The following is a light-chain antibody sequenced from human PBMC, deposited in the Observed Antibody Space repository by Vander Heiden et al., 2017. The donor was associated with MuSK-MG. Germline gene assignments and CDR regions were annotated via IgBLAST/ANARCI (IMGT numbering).Light chain of an antibody. CDR3: CASAGSYNFVV. V-gene: IGLV2-11*01. CDR1: SSAAGGYNY. CDR2: EVS. J-gene: IGLJ2*01. Sequence: QSALTQPRSVSGSPGQSATISCTGPSSAAGGYNYVSWYQRHPGKAPKLMMYEVSKRAAGVPDRFSGSNSGKTASLTTAGLKAEEEADYYCCASAGSYNFVVFGGGTKRTVL.